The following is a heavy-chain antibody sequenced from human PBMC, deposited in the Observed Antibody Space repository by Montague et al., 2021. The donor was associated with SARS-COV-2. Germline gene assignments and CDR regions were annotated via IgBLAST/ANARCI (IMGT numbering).Heavy chain of an antibody. D-gene: IGHD3-10*01. CDR3: ARGCLSYFGAGSHCYGMDV. J-gene: IGHJ6*02. Sequence: SETLSLTCSVSGTSITSYYWNWIRQPPGKGLEWIGYISDSGSTNYSPSLKSRVTMLVDTSKNQMSLKLTSVTAADTAVYYCARGCLSYFGAGSHCYGMDVWGQGTTVTVSS. CDR1: GTSITSYY. CDR2: ISDSGST. V-gene: IGHV4-59*12.